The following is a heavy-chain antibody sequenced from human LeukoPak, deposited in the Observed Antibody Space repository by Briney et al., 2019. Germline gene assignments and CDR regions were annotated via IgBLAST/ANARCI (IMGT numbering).Heavy chain of an antibody. Sequence: SETLSLTCTVSGYSISTGYYWGWIRQPPGKGLEWIGSIFHSGSTYYNPSLKSRVTISEDTSKNQFSLKLSSVTAADTAVYYCARDREWAWFDPWGQGTLVTASS. CDR1: GYSISTGYY. J-gene: IGHJ5*02. CDR3: ARDREWAWFDP. CDR2: IFHSGST. D-gene: IGHD1-26*01. V-gene: IGHV4-38-2*02.